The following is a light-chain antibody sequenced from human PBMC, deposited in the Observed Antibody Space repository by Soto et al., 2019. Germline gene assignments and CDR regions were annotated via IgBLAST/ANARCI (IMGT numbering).Light chain of an antibody. Sequence: DIQMTQSPSSLSASVGDRVTITFRASQSISSSLNWYQQKPGKAPDLLIYAASNLQSGVPSRFSGSGSETDFTLTISSLQPEDFATYYCQQSYSSPQMYTFGQGTKLEIK. V-gene: IGKV1-39*01. J-gene: IGKJ2*01. CDR1: QSISSS. CDR3: QQSYSSPQMYT. CDR2: AAS.